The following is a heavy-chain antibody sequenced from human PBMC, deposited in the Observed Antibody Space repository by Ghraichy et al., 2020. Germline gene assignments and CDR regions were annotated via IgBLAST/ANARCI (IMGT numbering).Heavy chain of an antibody. CDR3: ARGNAFWLSMQLVQVYYFDY. CDR1: GGSFSGYY. D-gene: IGHD6-6*01. CDR2: VNHSGST. J-gene: IGHJ4*02. Sequence: AGSLSLTCAVYGGSFSGYYWSWIRQPPGEGLEWIGDVNHSGSTNYNPSLMSRVTISVDTSKNQFSLKLSSVTAADTAVYYCARGNAFWLSMQLVQVYYFDYWGQGTLVTVSS. V-gene: IGHV4-34*01.